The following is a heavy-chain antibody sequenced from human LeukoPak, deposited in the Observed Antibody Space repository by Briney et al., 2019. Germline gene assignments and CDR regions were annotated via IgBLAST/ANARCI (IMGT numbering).Heavy chain of an antibody. CDR1: GFTFSSYW. Sequence: PGGSLRLSCAASGFTFSSYWMSWVRQAPGKGLEWVANIEKDGSDKYYVDSVKGRFTISRDNAKDPVYLQMDSLRAEDSAVYYCARSLWPEDYWGQGTLATVSS. D-gene: IGHD2-21*01. J-gene: IGHJ4*02. CDR3: ARSLWPEDY. V-gene: IGHV3-7*01. CDR2: IEKDGSDK.